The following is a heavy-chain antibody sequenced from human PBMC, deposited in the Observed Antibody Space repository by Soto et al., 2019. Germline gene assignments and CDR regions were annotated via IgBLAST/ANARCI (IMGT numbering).Heavy chain of an antibody. D-gene: IGHD3-22*01. V-gene: IGHV1-2*04. CDR3: ARVGYYYYSSGYYIDY. Sequence: ASVKVSCKASGYTFTGYYMHWVRQAPGQGLEWMGWINPNSGGTNYAQKFQGWVTMTRDTSISTAYMELSRLRSDDTAVYYCARVGYYYYSSGYYIDYWGQATLVTVSS. J-gene: IGHJ4*02. CDR1: GYTFTGYY. CDR2: INPNSGGT.